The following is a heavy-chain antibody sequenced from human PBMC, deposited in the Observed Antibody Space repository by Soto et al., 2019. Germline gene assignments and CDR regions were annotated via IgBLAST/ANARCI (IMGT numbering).Heavy chain of an antibody. CDR2: INHSGST. D-gene: IGHD3-22*01. Sequence: ETLSLTCAVYGGSFSGYYWSWIRQPPGKGLEWIGEINHSGSTNYNPSLKSRVTISVDTSKNQFSLKLSSVTAADTAVYYCARGGYEQGIVVPQVGKFDYWGQGTLVTVSS. V-gene: IGHV4-34*01. CDR3: ARGGYEQGIVVPQVGKFDY. J-gene: IGHJ4*02. CDR1: GGSFSGYY.